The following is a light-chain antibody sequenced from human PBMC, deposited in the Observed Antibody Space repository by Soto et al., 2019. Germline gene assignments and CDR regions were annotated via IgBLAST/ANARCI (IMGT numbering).Light chain of an antibody. J-gene: IGKJ1*01. CDR3: LQDYSYPWT. CDR2: AAS. Sequence: AIQMTQSPSSLSASVGDRVTITCRAIQGIRNDLGWYQQRPGKAPKLLIYAASSLHSGVQSRFSGSGSGTDFSLTISSLQPEDFATYFCLQDYSYPWTFGQGTKVEIK. CDR1: QGIRND. V-gene: IGKV1-6*01.